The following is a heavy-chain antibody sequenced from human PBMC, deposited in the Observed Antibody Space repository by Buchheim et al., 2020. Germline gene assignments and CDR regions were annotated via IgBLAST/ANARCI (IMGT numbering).Heavy chain of an antibody. Sequence: QVQLQESGPGLVKPSATLSLICTVSGGSISSFYWSWFRQSPGKGLEWIGYLSNNGSTDYNPSLKSRVAISAGTSKNQISLKLNAVTAADTAVYYCARIRTAHSSVDPWGQGTL. J-gene: IGHJ5*02. V-gene: IGHV4-59*01. CDR1: GGSISSFY. CDR3: ARIRTAHSSVDP. D-gene: IGHD6-19*01. CDR2: LSNNGST.